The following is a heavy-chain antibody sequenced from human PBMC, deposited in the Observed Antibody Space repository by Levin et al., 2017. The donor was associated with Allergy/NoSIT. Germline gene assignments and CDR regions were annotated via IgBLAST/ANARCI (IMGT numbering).Heavy chain of an antibody. Sequence: GESLKISCAASGFTFSSYAMSWVRQAPGKGLEWVSAISGSGGSTYYADSVKGRFTISRDNSKNTLYLQMNSLRAEDTAVYYCAKGFNQLDYWGQGTLVTVSS. CDR1: GFTFSSYA. V-gene: IGHV3-23*01. CDR2: ISGSGGST. D-gene: IGHD2-2*01. CDR3: AKGFNQLDY. J-gene: IGHJ4*02.